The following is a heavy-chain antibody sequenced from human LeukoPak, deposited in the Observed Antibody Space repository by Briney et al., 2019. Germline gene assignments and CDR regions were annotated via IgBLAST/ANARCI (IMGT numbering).Heavy chain of an antibody. V-gene: IGHV3-7*05. J-gene: IGHJ4*02. CDR1: GFTFSSYW. CDR3: ARKSSYGFA. D-gene: IGHD5-18*01. Sequence: GGSLRLSCAASGFTFSSYWMSWVRQAPGKGLEWVANIKQDGSDKYYVDSVKGQFTISRDNAENSLSLQMNSLRAEDTAVYYCARKSSYGFAWGQGTLVTVSS. CDR2: IKQDGSDK.